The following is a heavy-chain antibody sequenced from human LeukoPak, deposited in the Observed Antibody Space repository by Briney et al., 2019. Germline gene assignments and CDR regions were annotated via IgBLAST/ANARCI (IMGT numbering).Heavy chain of an antibody. CDR2: ISSSSSYI. D-gene: IGHD3-10*01. V-gene: IGHV3-21*01. CDR3: ARDGFPSSYFDY. J-gene: IGHJ4*02. Sequence: GGSLRLSCAASGFTFSSHSMNWVRQAPGKGLEWVSSISSSSSYIYYADSVKGRFTISRDNAKNSLYLQMNSLRAEDTAVYYCARDGFPSSYFDYWGQGTLVTVSS. CDR1: GFTFSSHS.